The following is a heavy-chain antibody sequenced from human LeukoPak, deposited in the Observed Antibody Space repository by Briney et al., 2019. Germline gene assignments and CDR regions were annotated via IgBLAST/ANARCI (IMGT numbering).Heavy chain of an antibody. D-gene: IGHD2-21*01. CDR2: INPNSGGT. J-gene: IGHJ4*02. Sequence: GASVKVSCKASGYTFTAYYIHWVRQVPGQGLECMGWINPNSGGTKYAQEFQGRVTITRDTSASTAYMELSSLRSDDMAVYYCARGPGYLIDYWGQGTLVTVSS. CDR3: ARGPGYLIDY. CDR1: GYTFTAYY. V-gene: IGHV1-2*02.